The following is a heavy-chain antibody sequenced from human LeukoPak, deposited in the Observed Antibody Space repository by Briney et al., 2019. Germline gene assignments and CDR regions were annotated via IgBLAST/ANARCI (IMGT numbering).Heavy chain of an antibody. D-gene: IGHD6-13*01. Sequence: SETLSLTCTVSGGSISSYYWSWIRQPPGKGLEWIGSIYYSGSTYYNPSLKSRVTISVDTSKNQFSLKLSSVTAADTAVYYCASRRAAAGTIDYWGQGTLVTVSS. J-gene: IGHJ4*02. V-gene: IGHV4-59*05. CDR2: IYYSGST. CDR3: ASRRAAAGTIDY. CDR1: GGSISSYY.